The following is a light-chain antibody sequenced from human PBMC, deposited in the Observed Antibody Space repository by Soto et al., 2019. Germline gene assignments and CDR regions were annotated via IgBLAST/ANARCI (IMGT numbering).Light chain of an antibody. CDR1: QSISSW. CDR3: QHYDSFSAT. Sequence: DIQMTQSPSTLSPSVGDRVTITCQASQSISSWLAWYQQKPGKAPKLLIYKASFLEGGVPSRFSGSGSGTEFTLTISSLQPDDFASYYCQHYDSFSATFGQGTKLEIK. CDR2: KAS. J-gene: IGKJ2*01. V-gene: IGKV1-5*03.